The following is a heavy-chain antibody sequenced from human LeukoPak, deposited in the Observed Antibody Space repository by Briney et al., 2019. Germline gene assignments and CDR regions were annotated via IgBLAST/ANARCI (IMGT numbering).Heavy chain of an antibody. CDR2: IYYSGST. CDR1: GGSISSYY. V-gene: IGHV4-59*01. Sequence: SETLSLTCTVSGGSISSYYWSWIRQPPGKGLEWIGYIYYSGSTNYNPSLKSGVTISVDTSKNQFSLKLSSVTAADTAVYYCARDLRLQGDNWFDPWGQGTLVTVSS. J-gene: IGHJ5*02. CDR3: ARDLRLQGDNWFDP. D-gene: IGHD5-12*01.